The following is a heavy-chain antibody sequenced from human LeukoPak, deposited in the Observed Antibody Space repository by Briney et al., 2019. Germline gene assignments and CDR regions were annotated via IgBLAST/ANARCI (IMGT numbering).Heavy chain of an antibody. Sequence: GGSLRLSRPPSGFTFSSYSMNWVRQDPGKGLEWVSFISGRSNYIYYADSVRGRSTISIDNAKNSLYLQISSLRAEDTAVYYCARTSVPAAISPYFFVSWGQGALVTVSS. CDR1: GFTFSSYS. CDR2: ISGRSNYI. CDR3: ARTSVPAAISPYFFVS. V-gene: IGHV3-21*01. D-gene: IGHD2-2*02. J-gene: IGHJ4*02.